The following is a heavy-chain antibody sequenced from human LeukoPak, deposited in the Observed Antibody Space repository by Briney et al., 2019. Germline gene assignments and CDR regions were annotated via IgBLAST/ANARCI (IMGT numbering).Heavy chain of an antibody. Sequence: GGSLRLSCAASGFTFSDNYMSWIRQAPGKGLEWVSYVSSSGSYTKYADSVKGRFTISRDNAKNSLYLQMNSLRAEDTAVYYCARGAGMVPGDYWGQGSLVTVSS. J-gene: IGHJ4*02. CDR2: VSSSGSYT. CDR3: ARGAGMVPGDY. CDR1: GFTFSDNY. D-gene: IGHD5-18*01. V-gene: IGHV3-11*05.